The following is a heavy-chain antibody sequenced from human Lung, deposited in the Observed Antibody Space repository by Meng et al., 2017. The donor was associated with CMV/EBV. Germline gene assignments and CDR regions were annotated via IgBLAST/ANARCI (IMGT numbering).Heavy chain of an antibody. Sequence: GSLRLXCTVSGGSISSYHWSWIRQPPGKGLEWIGYIYYSGSTNYNPSLKSRVTISVDTSKNQFSLKLSSVTAADTAVYYCARVGRSGSYLPGLDYWGQGXLVTVSS. D-gene: IGHD1-26*01. CDR3: ARVGRSGSYLPGLDY. CDR1: GGSISSYH. V-gene: IGHV4-59*01. CDR2: IYYSGST. J-gene: IGHJ4*02.